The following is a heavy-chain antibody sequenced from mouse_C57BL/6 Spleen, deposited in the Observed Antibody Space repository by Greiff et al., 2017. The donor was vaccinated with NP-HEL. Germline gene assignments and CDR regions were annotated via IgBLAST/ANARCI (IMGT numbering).Heavy chain of an antibody. CDR1: GYAFSSSW. J-gene: IGHJ2*01. CDR3: AREEANWDVRFDY. CDR2: IYPGDGDT. V-gene: IGHV1-82*01. Sequence: SGPELVKPGASVKISCKASGYAFSSSWMNWVKQRPGKGLEWIGRIYPGDGDTNYNGKFKGKATLTADKSSSTAYMQLSSLTSEDSAVYFCAREEANWDVRFDYWGQGTTLTVSS. D-gene: IGHD4-1*01.